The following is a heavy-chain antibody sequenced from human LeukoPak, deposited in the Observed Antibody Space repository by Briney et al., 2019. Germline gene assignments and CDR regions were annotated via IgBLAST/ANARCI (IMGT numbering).Heavy chain of an antibody. V-gene: IGHV1-69*05. J-gene: IGHJ4*02. D-gene: IGHD3-10*01. CDR1: GGTFTSYA. Sequence: SVKVSCKASGGTFTSYAISWVPQAPGHGLEWMGGIIPIFGTANYAQKSPCRVTITTDESTSTAYMELSSLRSEDTAVYYCARDRGIYGSGSYSKDYWGQGTLVTVSS. CDR2: IIPIFGTA. CDR3: ARDRGIYGSGSYSKDY.